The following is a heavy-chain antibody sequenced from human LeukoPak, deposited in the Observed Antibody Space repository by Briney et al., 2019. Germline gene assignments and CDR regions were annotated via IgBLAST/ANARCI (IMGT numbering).Heavy chain of an antibody. D-gene: IGHD5-12*01. CDR2: INHSGST. Sequence: SETLFLTCVVYGGSFSGYYWSWIRQPPGKGLEWTGEINHSGSTNYNPSLKSRVTISVDTSKNQFSLKLSSVTAADTAVYYCARRRIVATLYRHPYYFDYWGQGTLVTVSS. CDR3: ARRRIVATLYRHPYYFDY. J-gene: IGHJ4*02. V-gene: IGHV4-34*01. CDR1: GGSFSGYY.